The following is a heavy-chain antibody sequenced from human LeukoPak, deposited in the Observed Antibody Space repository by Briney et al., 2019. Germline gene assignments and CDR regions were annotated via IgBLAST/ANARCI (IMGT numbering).Heavy chain of an antibody. CDR2: IYYSGST. D-gene: IGHD3-16*02. CDR1: GGFISSSSYY. V-gene: IGHV4-39*01. J-gene: IGHJ4*02. CDR3: ARLRADDYDYVWGSYPFDY. Sequence: PSETLSLTCTVSGGFISSSSYYWGWIRQPPGKGLEWIGSIYYSGSTYYNPSLKSRVTISVDTSKNQFSLKLSSVTAAGTAVYYCARLRADDYDYVWGSYPFDYWGQGTLVTVSS.